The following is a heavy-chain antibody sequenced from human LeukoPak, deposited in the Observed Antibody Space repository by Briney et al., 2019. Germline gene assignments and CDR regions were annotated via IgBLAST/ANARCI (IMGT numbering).Heavy chain of an antibody. CDR1: GGSISSYY. D-gene: IGHD6-13*01. V-gene: IGHV4-59*01. CDR2: IYYSGST. Sequence: SETLSLTCTVSGGSISSYYWSWIRQPPGKGLEWIGFIYYSGSTNYNPSLKSRVTISVDTSKNQFSLKLSSVTAADTAVYYCARAVGEYSSSWYHYYYYMDVWGKGTTVTISS. J-gene: IGHJ6*03. CDR3: ARAVGEYSSSWYHYYYYMDV.